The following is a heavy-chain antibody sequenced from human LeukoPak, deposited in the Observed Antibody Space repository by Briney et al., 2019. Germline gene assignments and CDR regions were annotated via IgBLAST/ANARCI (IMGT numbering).Heavy chain of an antibody. CDR3: AKDTYSSSLNQAFDY. J-gene: IGHJ4*02. CDR2: ISGSGGST. V-gene: IGHV3-23*01. Sequence: SGGSLRLSCAASGFTVSSNYMSWVRQAPGKGLEWVPAISGSGGSTYYADSVKGRFTISRDNSKNTLYLQMNSLRAEDTAVYYCAKDTYSSSLNQAFDYWGQGTLVTVSS. CDR1: GFTVSSNY. D-gene: IGHD6-13*01.